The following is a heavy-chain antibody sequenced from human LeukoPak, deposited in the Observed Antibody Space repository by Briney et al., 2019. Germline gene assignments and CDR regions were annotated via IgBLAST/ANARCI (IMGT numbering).Heavy chain of an antibody. Sequence: SQTLSLTCTVSGGSISDDYYSSWIRQPPGKGMEWIGFIYYSGSTYYNPSLKSQLTISVDTSKNQFSLKLSSVTAADTAVYYCARVKDYYYYYIEVWGEGTTVT. J-gene: IGHJ6*03. V-gene: IGHV4-30-4*01. CDR3: ARVKDYYYYYIEV. CDR2: IYYSGST. CDR1: GGSISDDYY.